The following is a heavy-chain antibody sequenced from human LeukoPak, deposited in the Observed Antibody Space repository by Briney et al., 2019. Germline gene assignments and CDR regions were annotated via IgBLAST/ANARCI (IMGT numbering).Heavy chain of an antibody. Sequence: GGSLRLSCAASGFTFSSYAMTWVRQAPGKGGEGVAVISYDGSNKYYADSVKGRFTISRDNSKNTLYLQMNSLRAEDTAVYYCACSYSSSWYGYWGQGTLVTVSS. CDR3: ACSYSSSWYGY. J-gene: IGHJ4*02. CDR2: ISYDGSNK. V-gene: IGHV3-30*04. CDR1: GFTFSSYA. D-gene: IGHD6-13*01.